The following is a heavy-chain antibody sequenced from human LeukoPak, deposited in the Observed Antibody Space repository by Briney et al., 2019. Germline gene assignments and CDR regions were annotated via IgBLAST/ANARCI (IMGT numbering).Heavy chain of an antibody. V-gene: IGHV3-23*01. J-gene: IGHJ4*02. CDR2: ISGSGGST. CDR1: GFTFDDYG. CDR3: AKVQDGYNYY. Sequence: GGSLRLSCAASGFTFDDYGMSWVRQAPGKGLEWVSAISGSGGSTYYADSVKGRFTISRDNSKNTLYLQMNSLRAEDTAVYYCAKVQDGYNYYWGQGTLVTVSS. D-gene: IGHD5-24*01.